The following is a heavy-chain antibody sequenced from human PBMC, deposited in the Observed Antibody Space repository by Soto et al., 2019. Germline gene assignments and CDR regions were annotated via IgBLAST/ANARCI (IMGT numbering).Heavy chain of an antibody. D-gene: IGHD3-3*02. Sequence: QVQLQQWGAGLLKPSETLSLTCGVSGGSLSGNTWSWIRQAPGKGLEWIGEINDRGTINYNPALRSRVIMSVDTSKNEISLKLNSVTAADTAVYYCARGGGFILGRMVWFDSWGQGTLVTVSS. V-gene: IGHV4-34*01. J-gene: IGHJ5*01. CDR3: ARGGGFILGRMVWFDS. CDR2: INDRGTI. CDR1: GGSLSGNT.